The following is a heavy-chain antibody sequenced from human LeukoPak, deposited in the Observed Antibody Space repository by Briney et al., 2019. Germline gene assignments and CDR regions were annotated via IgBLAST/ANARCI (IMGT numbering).Heavy chain of an antibody. CDR1: GYTFTGYH. V-gene: IGHV1-2*02. CDR2: INPNSGGT. J-gene: IGHJ4*02. D-gene: IGHD3-22*01. CDR3: AREIYYDSSGYGPDFDY. Sequence: GASVKVSCKASGYTFTGYHMHWVRQAPGQGLEWMGWINPNSGGTYYAQKFQGRVTMTRDTSISTAYMELSRLRSDDTAVYYCAREIYYDSSGYGPDFDYWGQGTLVTVSS.